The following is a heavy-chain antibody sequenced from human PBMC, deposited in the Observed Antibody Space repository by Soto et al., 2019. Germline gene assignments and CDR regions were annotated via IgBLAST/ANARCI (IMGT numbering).Heavy chain of an antibody. D-gene: IGHD2-15*01. CDR2: ISSYNGHT. CDR3: ARDLSKLSRSLWCEY. Sequence: ASVKVSCKASGYTFTSYGVSWVRQAPGQGLEWMGWISSYNGHTDYAQKFQGRVTVTRDTSTGTVYMELRSLRSDDTAVYFCARDLSKLSRSLWCEYWGQGTQVTVSS. V-gene: IGHV1-18*01. J-gene: IGHJ4*02. CDR1: GYTFTSYG.